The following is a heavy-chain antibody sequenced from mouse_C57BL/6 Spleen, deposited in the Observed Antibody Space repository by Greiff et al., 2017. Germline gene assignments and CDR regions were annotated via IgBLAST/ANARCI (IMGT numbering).Heavy chain of an antibody. D-gene: IGHD1-1*02. Sequence: VKVVESGPGLVQPSQSLSITCTVSGFSLTSYGVHWVRQSPGKGLEWLGVIWRGGSTDYNAAYMSRMSITKDNSKSQVFYKMNRLQADDTAIYYCAKGRGSLDYWGQGTTLTVSS. V-gene: IGHV2-5*01. CDR1: GFSLTSYG. J-gene: IGHJ2*01. CDR2: IWRGGST. CDR3: AKGRGSLDY.